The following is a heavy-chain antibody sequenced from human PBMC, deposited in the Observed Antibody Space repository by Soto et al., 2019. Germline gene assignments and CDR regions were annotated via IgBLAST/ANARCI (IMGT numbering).Heavy chain of an antibody. J-gene: IGHJ6*01. CDR3: ESEKYSSSSLSESYGMDV. Sequence: KPSETLSLTCTVSGGSISSSSYYWGWIRQPPGKGLEWIGSIYYSGSTYYNPSLKSRVTISVDTSKNQFSLKLSSVTAADTAVYYCESEKYSSSSLSESYGMDVWGQGTTVTVSS. CDR1: GGSISSSSYY. V-gene: IGHV4-39*01. CDR2: IYYSGST. D-gene: IGHD6-6*01.